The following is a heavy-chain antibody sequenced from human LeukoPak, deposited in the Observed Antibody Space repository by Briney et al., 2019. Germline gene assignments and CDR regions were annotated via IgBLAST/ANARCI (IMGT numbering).Heavy chain of an antibody. CDR1: GFTVSNNY. J-gene: IGHJ4*02. Sequence: HPGGSLRLSCAASGFTVSNNYMSWVRQAPGKGLEWVSAISGSGGSTYYADSVKGRFTISRDNSKNTLYLQMNSLRAEDTAVYYCAKEIRVVAAQGYYWGQGTLVTVSS. V-gene: IGHV3-23*01. CDR2: ISGSGGST. D-gene: IGHD2-15*01. CDR3: AKEIRVVAAQGYY.